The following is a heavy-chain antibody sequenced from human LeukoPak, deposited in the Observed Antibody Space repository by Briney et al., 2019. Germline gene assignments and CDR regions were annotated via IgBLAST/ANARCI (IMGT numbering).Heavy chain of an antibody. D-gene: IGHD6-13*01. CDR2: MNPNSGNT. CDR3: ARGSAAAGWFDP. J-gene: IGHJ5*02. V-gene: IGHV1-8*01. Sequence: ASVKVSCKASGYTFTSYDINWVRQATGQGLEWMGWMNPNSGNTGYAQKFQGRVTMTRNTSISTAYMELTSLRSEDTAVYYCARGSAAAGWFDPWGQGTLVTVSS. CDR1: GYTFTSYD.